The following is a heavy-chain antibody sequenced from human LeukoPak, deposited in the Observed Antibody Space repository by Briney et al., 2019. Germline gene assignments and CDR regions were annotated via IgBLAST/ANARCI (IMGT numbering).Heavy chain of an antibody. CDR3: ARRRAAAGPFDY. D-gene: IGHD6-13*01. Sequence: ASETLSLTCAVSGGSISNSGYYWAWIRQPPGKGLEYIGNIHYSDSALYNPSLQSRATILVDTSKSQFSLRLSSLTAADTAVYYCARRRAAAGPFDYWGQGTLVTVSS. J-gene: IGHJ4*02. CDR1: GGSISNSGYY. V-gene: IGHV4-39*01. CDR2: IHYSDSA.